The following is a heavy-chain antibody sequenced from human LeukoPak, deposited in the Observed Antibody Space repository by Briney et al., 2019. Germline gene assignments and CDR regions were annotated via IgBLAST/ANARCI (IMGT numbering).Heavy chain of an antibody. CDR1: GFTFSSYG. V-gene: IGHV3-30*18. CDR3: AKDFGRAVAGDPYYYYGMDV. D-gene: IGHD6-19*01. CDR2: ISYDGSNK. J-gene: IGHJ6*02. Sequence: GGSLRPSCAASGFTFSSYGMHWVHQAPGKGLEWVAVISYDGSNKYYADSVKGRFTISRDNSKNTLYLQMNSLRAEDTAVYYCAKDFGRAVAGDPYYYYGMDVWGQGTTVTVSS.